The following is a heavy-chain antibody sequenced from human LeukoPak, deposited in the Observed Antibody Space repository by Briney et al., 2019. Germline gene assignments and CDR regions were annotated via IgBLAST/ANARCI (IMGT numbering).Heavy chain of an antibody. CDR3: AREASLRYDSSGYHYY. CDR1: GFTFSSYA. J-gene: IGHJ4*02. Sequence: PGGSLRLSCAASGFTFSSYAMSWVRQAPGKGLEWVSAISGSGGSTYYADSVKGRFTISRDNSKNTLYLQMNSLRAEDTAVYYCAREASLRYDSSGYHYYWGQGTLVTVSS. V-gene: IGHV3-23*01. CDR2: ISGSGGST. D-gene: IGHD3-22*01.